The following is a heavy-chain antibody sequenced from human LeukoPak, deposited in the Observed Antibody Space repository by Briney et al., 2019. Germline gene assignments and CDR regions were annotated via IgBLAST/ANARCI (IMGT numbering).Heavy chain of an antibody. CDR2: ITGSGSST. J-gene: IGHJ6*03. Sequence: GGSLRLSCAASGFTFSSYSMNWVRQAPGKGLEWVSTITGSGSSTYYADSVKGRFTISRDNSKNTLYLQMNSLRAEDTAVYYCVKGGGDSYYYYMDIWGKGTTVTVSS. CDR1: GFTFSSYS. V-gene: IGHV3-23*01. CDR3: VKGGGDSYYYYMDI. D-gene: IGHD4-17*01.